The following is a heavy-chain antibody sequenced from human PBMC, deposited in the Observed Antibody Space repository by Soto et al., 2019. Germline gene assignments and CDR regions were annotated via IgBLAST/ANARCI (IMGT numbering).Heavy chain of an antibody. D-gene: IGHD6-13*01. CDR3: ARSQYSSSLNWFDP. V-gene: IGHV1-18*01. CDR1: GYTFFTYG. Sequence: ASAKVSCKASGYTFFTYGITWVRQAPGQGLEWMGWISTYDGNTDYAQKLQGRVTMTTDTSTRTAYMELRSLRSDDTAVYYCARSQYSSSLNWFDPWGQGTLVTVSS. CDR2: ISTYDGNT. J-gene: IGHJ5*02.